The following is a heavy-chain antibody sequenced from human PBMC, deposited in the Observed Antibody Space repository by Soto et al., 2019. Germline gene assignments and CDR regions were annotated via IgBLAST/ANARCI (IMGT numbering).Heavy chain of an antibody. J-gene: IGHJ5*01. CDR3: ARGRYCLTGRCFPNWFDS. Sequence: SETLSLTCSGSGDSISTVDYFWAWIRQPPGQALEYIGYIYKSTTTYYNPSFESRVAISLDTSKSQLSLTVTSVTAADTAVYFCARGRYCLTGRCFPNWFDSWGQGTLVTVSS. CDR2: IYKSTTT. CDR1: GDSISTVDYF. D-gene: IGHD2-15*01. V-gene: IGHV4-30-4*01.